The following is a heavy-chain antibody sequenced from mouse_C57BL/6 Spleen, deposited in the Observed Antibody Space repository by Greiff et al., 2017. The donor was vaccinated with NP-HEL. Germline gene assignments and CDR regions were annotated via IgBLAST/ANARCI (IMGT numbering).Heavy chain of an antibody. V-gene: IGHV14-4*01. CDR2: IDPENGDT. Sequence: VQLKQSGAELVRPGASVKLSCTASGFNIKDDYMHWVKQRPEQGLEWIGWIDPENGDTEYASKFQGKATITADTSSNTAYLQLSSLTSEDTAVYYCTTSYYYGSSCFAYWGQGTLVTVSA. J-gene: IGHJ3*01. CDR3: TTSYYYGSSCFAY. CDR1: GFNIKDDY. D-gene: IGHD1-1*01.